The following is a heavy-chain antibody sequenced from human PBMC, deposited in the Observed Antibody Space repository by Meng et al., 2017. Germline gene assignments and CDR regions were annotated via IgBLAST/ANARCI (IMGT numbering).Heavy chain of an antibody. D-gene: IGHD4-17*01. Sequence: QGPRVQSGAEVKKPGSSVKVSCKASGGTFSSYAISWVRQAPGQGLEWMGGIIPIFGTANYAQKFQGRVTITADESTSTAYMELSSLRSEDTAVYYCARDYGDYAWIAKRWFDPWGQGTLVTVSS. CDR1: GGTFSSYA. J-gene: IGHJ5*02. V-gene: IGHV1-69*01. CDR2: IIPIFGTA. CDR3: ARDYGDYAWIAKRWFDP.